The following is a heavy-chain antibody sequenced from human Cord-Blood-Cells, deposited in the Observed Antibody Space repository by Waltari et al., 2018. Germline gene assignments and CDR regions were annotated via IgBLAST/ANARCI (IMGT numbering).Heavy chain of an antibody. CDR2: ISYDGSNK. CDR3: AKDGVGNWFDP. J-gene: IGHJ5*02. D-gene: IGHD2-8*01. Sequence: QVQLVESGGGVVQPGRSLRLSCAASGFTFSSYGMHWVRQAPGKGLEWVAVISYDGSNKYYADSVKGRFTISRDNSKNTLYLQMNSLRAEDTAVYYCAKDGVGNWFDPWGQGTLVTVSS. CDR1: GFTFSSYG. V-gene: IGHV3-30*18.